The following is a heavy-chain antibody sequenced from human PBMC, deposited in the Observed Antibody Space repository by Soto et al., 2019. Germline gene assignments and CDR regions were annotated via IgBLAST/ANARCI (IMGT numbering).Heavy chain of an antibody. D-gene: IGHD3-9*01. CDR3: ARHDTFAY. Sequence: GGSLRLACAASGFVFSASAMHWVRQAPGKRLEWVGRIRSEAHSYATGYSASLKGRFTISRDDSKNTAYLQMTGLETGDTAVYYCARHDTFAYWGQGTQVTVSS. CDR2: IRSEAHSYAT. J-gene: IGHJ4*02. V-gene: IGHV3-73*01. CDR1: GFVFSASA.